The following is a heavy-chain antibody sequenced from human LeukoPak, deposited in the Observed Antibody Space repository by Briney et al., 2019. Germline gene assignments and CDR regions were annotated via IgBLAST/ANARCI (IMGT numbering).Heavy chain of an antibody. Sequence: SETLSLTCTVSGVSISSSYWSWIRQPPGKGLEWIGYIYYSGSTNYNPSLKSRVTISVDTSKTQFSLKLRSVTAADTAVYYCARAFGGSGSYGRFDYWGQGTLVTVSS. CDR1: GVSISSSY. CDR3: ARAFGGSGSYGRFDY. CDR2: IYYSGST. V-gene: IGHV4-59*01. J-gene: IGHJ4*02. D-gene: IGHD1-26*01.